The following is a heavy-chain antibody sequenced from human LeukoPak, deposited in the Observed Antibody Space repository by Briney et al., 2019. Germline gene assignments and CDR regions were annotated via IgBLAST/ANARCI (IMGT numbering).Heavy chain of an antibody. D-gene: IGHD3-3*01. CDR2: ISGSGGST. Sequence: GGSLRLSCAASGFTFSSHAMSWVRQAPGKGLEWVSAISGSGGSTYYADSVKGRFTISRDNSKNTLYLQMNSLRAEDTAVYYCAKWESGGYYNDPAWGQGTLVTVSS. CDR3: AKWESGGYYNDPA. V-gene: IGHV3-23*01. J-gene: IGHJ4*02. CDR1: GFTFSSHA.